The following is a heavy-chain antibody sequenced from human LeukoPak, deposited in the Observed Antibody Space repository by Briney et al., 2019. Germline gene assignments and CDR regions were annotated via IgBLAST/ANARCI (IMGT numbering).Heavy chain of an antibody. CDR3: ARESQHCSSTSCYIGWFDP. CDR1: GASVSSNSAA. D-gene: IGHD2-2*02. V-gene: IGHV6-1*01. CDR2: TYYRDRRYN. J-gene: IGHJ5*02. Sequence: SQTLSLTCAISGASVSSNSAAWNWIRQSPSRGLEWVGGTYYRDRRYNDYAVYVKSRITINPDTSKNQFYLQLNSVTPEDTAVYYCARESQHCSSTSCYIGWFDPWGQGTLVTVSS.